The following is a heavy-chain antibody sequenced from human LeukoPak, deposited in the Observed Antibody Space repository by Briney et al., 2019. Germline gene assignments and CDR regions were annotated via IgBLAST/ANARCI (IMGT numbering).Heavy chain of an antibody. V-gene: IGHV4-59*01. Sequence: KASETLSLTCTVSGASISSYYWSWIRQPPGKGLEWIGYINYSGSTNYNPSLKSRVTIPVDTSKSQFSLKLRSVTAADTAVYYCAAVRGGLYYFDYWGQGTLVTVSS. CDR3: AAVRGGLYYFDY. CDR1: GASISSYY. CDR2: INYSGST. D-gene: IGHD3-10*01. J-gene: IGHJ4*02.